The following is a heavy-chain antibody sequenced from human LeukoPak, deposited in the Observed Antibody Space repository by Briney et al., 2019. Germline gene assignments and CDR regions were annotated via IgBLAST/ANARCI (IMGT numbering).Heavy chain of an antibody. CDR2: IYYSGST. D-gene: IGHD6-13*01. CDR3: ARHQAAAGVDY. V-gene: IGHV4-39*01. J-gene: IGHJ4*02. Sequence: PSETLSLTCTVSGGSISSSSYYWGWIRQPPGKGLEWIGSIYYSGSTYYNPSLKSRVTTSVDTSKNQFSLKLSSVTAADTAVYYCARHQAAAGVDYWGQGTLVTVSS. CDR1: GGSISSSSYY.